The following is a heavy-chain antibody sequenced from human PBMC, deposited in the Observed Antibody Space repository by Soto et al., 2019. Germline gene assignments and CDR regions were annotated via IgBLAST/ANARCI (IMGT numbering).Heavy chain of an antibody. J-gene: IGHJ4*02. V-gene: IGHV4-59*08. D-gene: IGHD2-15*01. CDR3: ARIGDYCSGGSCYSSDPYFDY. CDR2: IYYSGST. Sequence: SETLSLTCTVSGGSISSYYWSWIRQPPGKGLKLIGYIYYSGSTNYNPSLKSRVTISVDTSKNQFSLKLSSVTAADTAVYYCARIGDYCSGGSCYSSDPYFDYWGQGTLVTVSS. CDR1: GGSISSYY.